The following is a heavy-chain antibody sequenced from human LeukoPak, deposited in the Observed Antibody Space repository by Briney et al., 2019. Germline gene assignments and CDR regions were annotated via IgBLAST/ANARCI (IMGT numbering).Heavy chain of an antibody. Sequence: ASVKVSCKASGYTFTIYYMHWVRQAPGQGLEWMGIINPSGGSTSYAQKFQGRVTMTRDMSTSTVYMELSSLRSEDTAVYYCARGRAGVARLDVWGKGTTVTVSS. V-gene: IGHV1-46*01. J-gene: IGHJ6*04. CDR1: GYTFTIYY. CDR2: INPSGGST. D-gene: IGHD3-3*01. CDR3: ARGRAGVARLDV.